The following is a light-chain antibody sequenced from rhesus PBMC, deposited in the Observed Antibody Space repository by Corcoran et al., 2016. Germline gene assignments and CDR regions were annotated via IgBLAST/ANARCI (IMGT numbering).Light chain of an antibody. Sequence: EIVMTQSPATLSLSPGETATLSCRASQRVGSYLAWYQQKPGQAPKLLVHSAYFRATGIPDRVSGSGSRTDFTLTISSLEPEDVGVYHCQQYNDLLTFGGGTKVEIK. CDR2: SAY. CDR1: QRVGSY. CDR3: QQYNDLLT. V-gene: IGKV3-40*01. J-gene: IGKJ4*01.